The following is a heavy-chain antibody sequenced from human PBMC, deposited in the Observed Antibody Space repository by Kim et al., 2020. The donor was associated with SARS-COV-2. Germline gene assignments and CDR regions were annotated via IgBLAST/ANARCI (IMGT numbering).Heavy chain of an antibody. Sequence: GESLKISCKGSGYKFTGFWIAWVRQMPGKGLEWMGAIYPADSDTRYSPSFQGQVTISVDRSIDTAYLRWSGLKASDTAIYYCARQHTSGWYLQRLYFDFWGQGTLVTVSS. V-gene: IGHV5-51*01. CDR3: ARQHTSGWYLQRLYFDF. D-gene: IGHD6-19*01. CDR1: GYKFTGFW. CDR2: IYPADSDT. J-gene: IGHJ4*02.